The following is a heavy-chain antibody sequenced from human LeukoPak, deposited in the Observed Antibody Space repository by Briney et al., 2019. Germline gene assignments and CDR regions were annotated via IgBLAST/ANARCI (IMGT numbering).Heavy chain of an antibody. J-gene: IGHJ6*02. Sequence: GGSLRLSCAASGFTFSSYGMHWVRQAPGKGLEWVAVISYDGSNKYYADSVKGRFTISRDNSKNTLYLQMNSLRAEDTAVYYCAKPPVTVLRYFDQDYGMDVWGQGTTVTVSS. CDR1: GFTFSSYG. V-gene: IGHV3-30*18. CDR3: AKPPVTVLRYFDQDYGMDV. D-gene: IGHD3-9*01. CDR2: ISYDGSNK.